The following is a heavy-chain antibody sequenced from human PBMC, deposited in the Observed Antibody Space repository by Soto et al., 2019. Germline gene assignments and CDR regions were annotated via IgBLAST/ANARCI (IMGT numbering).Heavy chain of an antibody. CDR1: GFTFSSYA. V-gene: IGHV3-30-3*01. CDR2: ISYDGSNK. J-gene: IGHJ6*02. D-gene: IGHD2-15*01. CDR3: ARDDAVVAAFPRLDYYSYGMDV. Sequence: QVQLVESGGGVVQPGRSLRLSCAASGFTFSSYAMHWVRQAPGKGLEWVAVISYDGSNKYYADSVKGRFTISRDNSKNTLYLQMNSLRAEDTAVYYCARDDAVVAAFPRLDYYSYGMDVWGQGTTVTVSS.